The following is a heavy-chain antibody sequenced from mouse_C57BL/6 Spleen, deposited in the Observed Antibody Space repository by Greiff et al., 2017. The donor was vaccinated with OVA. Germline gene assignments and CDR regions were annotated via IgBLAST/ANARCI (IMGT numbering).Heavy chain of an antibody. D-gene: IGHD2-12*01. J-gene: IGHJ3*01. Sequence: EVHLVESGPELVKPGASVKMSCKASGYTFTDYNMHWVKQSHGKSLEWIGYINPNNGGTSYNQKFKGKATLTVNKSSSTAYMELRSLTSEDSAVYYCARGDDGAWFAYWGQGTLVTVSA. CDR1: GYTFTDYN. V-gene: IGHV1-22*01. CDR2: INPNNGGT. CDR3: ARGDDGAWFAY.